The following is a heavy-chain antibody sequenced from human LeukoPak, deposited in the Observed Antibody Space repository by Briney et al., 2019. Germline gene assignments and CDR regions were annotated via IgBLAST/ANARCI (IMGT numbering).Heavy chain of an antibody. CDR1: GGTFSSYA. V-gene: IGHV1-69*05. CDR2: IIPIFGTA. Sequence: SVKVSCKASGGTFSSYAISWVRQAPGQGLEWMGGIIPIFGTANYAQKFQGRVTITTDESTSTAYMELSSLRSEDTPVYYCARGMSDPRYYYYYYYMDVWGKGTTVTVSS. CDR3: ARGMSDPRYYYYYYYMDV. J-gene: IGHJ6*03.